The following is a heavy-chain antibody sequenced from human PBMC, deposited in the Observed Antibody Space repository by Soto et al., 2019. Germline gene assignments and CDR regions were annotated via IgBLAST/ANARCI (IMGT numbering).Heavy chain of an antibody. D-gene: IGHD6-13*01. CDR3: ARQRAAAGSGLYDY. Sequence: QLQLQESGPGLVKPSETLSLTCTVSGGSISSSSYYWGWIRQPPGKGLEWIGSIYYSGSTYYNPSLQSRVTISVDTSKNQFSLKLSSVTAADTAVYYCARQRAAAGSGLYDYWGQGTLVTVSS. V-gene: IGHV4-39*01. CDR1: GGSISSSSYY. J-gene: IGHJ4*02. CDR2: IYYSGST.